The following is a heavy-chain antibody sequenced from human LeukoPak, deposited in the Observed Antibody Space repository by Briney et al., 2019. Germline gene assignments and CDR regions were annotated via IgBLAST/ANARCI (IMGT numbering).Heavy chain of an antibody. Sequence: ASVKVSCKASGYTFTGYYMHWVRQAPGQGLEWMGWINPNSGGTHYAQKFQGRFTMTRDTSISTAYMELSRLRSDDTAVYYCARDRSPYYYDNFDYWGQGTLVTVSS. CDR2: INPNSGGT. V-gene: IGHV1-2*02. D-gene: IGHD3-22*01. J-gene: IGHJ4*02. CDR3: ARDRSPYYYDNFDY. CDR1: GYTFTGYY.